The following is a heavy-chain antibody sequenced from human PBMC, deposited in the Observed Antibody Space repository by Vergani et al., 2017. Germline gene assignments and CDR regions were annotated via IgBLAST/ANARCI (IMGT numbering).Heavy chain of an antibody. D-gene: IGHD1-1*01. CDR3: ARGNWNDGFNSYYYMDV. CDR1: GFSFSNYY. V-gene: IGHV3-11*01. J-gene: IGHJ6*03. Sequence: QVQLVESGGGLVKPGGSLRLSCAASGFSFSNYYMTWIRQAPGKGLEWVSYISGSGSSIFSADSVKGRFTISRDNADNSLYLQMNSLSAEDTAVYYCARGNWNDGFNSYYYMDVWGKGTTVTVSS. CDR2: ISGSGSSI.